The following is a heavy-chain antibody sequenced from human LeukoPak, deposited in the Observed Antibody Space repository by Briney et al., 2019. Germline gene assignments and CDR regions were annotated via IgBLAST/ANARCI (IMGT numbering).Heavy chain of an antibody. CDR2: ISAYNGNT. Sequence: GASVKVSCKASGYTFTSYGISWVRQAPGQGLEWMGWISAYNGNTNYAQKLQGRVTMTTDTSTSTAYVELRSLRSDDTAVYYRAREATYYDILTGLQHFDYWGQGTLVTVSS. D-gene: IGHD3-9*01. V-gene: IGHV1-18*01. CDR1: GYTFTSYG. J-gene: IGHJ4*02. CDR3: AREATYYDILTGLQHFDY.